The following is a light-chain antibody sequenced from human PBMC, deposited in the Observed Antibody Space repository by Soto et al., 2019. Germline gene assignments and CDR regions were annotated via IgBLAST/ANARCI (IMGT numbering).Light chain of an antibody. CDR2: WSS. CDR1: QTVLYSPNNKNY. CDR3: QQYYGISET. J-gene: IGKJ2*01. Sequence: DIVLTQSPDSLTVSLGERATINCKSSQTVLYSPNNKNYLAWYQQKPGQPPKLLIYWSSTRESGVPDRFTGSGSATDFTLTITSLQTEYVAVCYCQQYYGISETFGQGTKVEIK. V-gene: IGKV4-1*01.